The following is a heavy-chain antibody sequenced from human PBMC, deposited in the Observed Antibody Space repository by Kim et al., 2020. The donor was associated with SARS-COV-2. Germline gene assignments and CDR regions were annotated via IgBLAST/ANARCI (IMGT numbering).Heavy chain of an antibody. CDR3: ARGGYGDYYYYGMDV. D-gene: IGHD4-17*01. V-gene: IGHV3-11*06. Sequence: DSVKGRFTISRDNAKNSLYLQMNSLRAEDTAVYYCARGGYGDYYYYGMDVWGQGTTVTVSS. J-gene: IGHJ6*02.